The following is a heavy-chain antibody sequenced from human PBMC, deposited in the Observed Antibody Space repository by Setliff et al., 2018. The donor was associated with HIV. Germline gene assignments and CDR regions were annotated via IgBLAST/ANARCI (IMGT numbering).Heavy chain of an antibody. CDR2: IKEDGSEK. J-gene: IGHJ1*01. CDR3: MAGHYRSSSG. Sequence: PGGSLRLSCAASGFTFSTYMMHWVRQAPGQGLVWVANIKEDGSEKNYVDSVKGRFTISRDNVKNSLFLQMNSLRAEDTAVYYCMAGHYRSSSGWGRGTLVTVSS. V-gene: IGHV3-7*03. CDR1: GFTFSTYM. D-gene: IGHD6-6*01.